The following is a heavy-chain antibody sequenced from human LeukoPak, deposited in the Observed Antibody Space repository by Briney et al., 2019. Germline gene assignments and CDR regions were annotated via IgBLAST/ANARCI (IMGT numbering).Heavy chain of an antibody. D-gene: IGHD5-24*01. J-gene: IGHJ3*01. Sequence: PGGSLRLSCAASGLNFITAAMTWVRQAPGKGLEWVSLIGSSGGSIYYADSVKGRFTISRDNFNHTLSLQMNSLRVEDTAIYYCVKDIQLSTWGLGTMVTVSS. CDR1: GLNFITAA. V-gene: IGHV3-23*01. CDR3: VKDIQLST. CDR2: IGSSGGSI.